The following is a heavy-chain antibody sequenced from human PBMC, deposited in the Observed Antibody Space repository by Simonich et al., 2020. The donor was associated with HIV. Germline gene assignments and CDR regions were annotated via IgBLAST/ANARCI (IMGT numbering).Heavy chain of an antibody. Sequence: QVQLVQSGAEVKKPGSSVKVSCKASGGTFSSYAVSWVRQAPGQGLEWMGGIIPVFNTTNDAQKFQGRVTITADESTSTAYMELSSLRSEDTAVYYCATDFAPDETNSYVDMSAFDMWGQGTVVTVSS. V-gene: IGHV1-69*13. CDR1: GGTFSSYA. CDR2: IIPVFNTT. J-gene: IGHJ3*02. CDR3: ATDFAPDETNSYVDMSAFDM. D-gene: IGHD3-16*01.